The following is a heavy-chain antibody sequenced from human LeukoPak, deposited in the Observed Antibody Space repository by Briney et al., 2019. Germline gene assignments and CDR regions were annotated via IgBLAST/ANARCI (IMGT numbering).Heavy chain of an antibody. V-gene: IGHV1-24*01. D-gene: IGHD2-8*01. CDR1: GYTLTELS. J-gene: IGHJ3*02. Sequence: ASVKVSCKVSGYTLTELSMHWVRQAPGKGLEWMGGFDPEDGETIYAQKFQGRVTITADESTSTAYMELSSLRSEDTAVYYCARQRHARAFDIWGQGTMVTVSS. CDR3: ARQRHARAFDI. CDR2: FDPEDGET.